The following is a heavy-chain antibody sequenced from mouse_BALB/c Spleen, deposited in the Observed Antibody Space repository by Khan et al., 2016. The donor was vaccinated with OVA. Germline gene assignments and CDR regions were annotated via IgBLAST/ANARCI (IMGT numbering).Heavy chain of an antibody. CDR3: ARKNYYGYAGDY. V-gene: IGHV3-2*02. Sequence: VQLKESGPGLVKPSQSLSLTCTVTGYSITTNYARDWIRQFPGNKLEWMGYISYSGSTSYNPSLKSRTSITRDTSKNQFFLQLNTVTTEDTATYYCARKNYYGYAGDYGGQGTSVTGSS. J-gene: IGHJ4*01. D-gene: IGHD1-1*01. CDR1: GYSITTNYA. CDR2: ISYSGST.